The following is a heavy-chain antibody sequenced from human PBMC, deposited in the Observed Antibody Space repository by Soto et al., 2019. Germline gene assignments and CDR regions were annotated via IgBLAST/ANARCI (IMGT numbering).Heavy chain of an antibody. V-gene: IGHV3-23*04. CDR2: ISGDGVHT. D-gene: IGHD3-16*01. J-gene: IGHJ4*02. Sequence: VESGGGLVEPGGSLRLSCETTGFNFSNYAMSWVRQAPGKGLEWVSRISGDGVHTDYAESVKGRFTVSRDIAKSTGYLQMNNLRAEDTAIYYCARLGFVGEGDFWGQGILVTVSS. CDR1: GFNFSNYA. CDR3: ARLGFVGEGDF.